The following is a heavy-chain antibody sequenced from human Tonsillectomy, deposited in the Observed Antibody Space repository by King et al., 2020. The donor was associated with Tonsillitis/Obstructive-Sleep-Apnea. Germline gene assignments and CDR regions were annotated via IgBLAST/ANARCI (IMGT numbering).Heavy chain of an antibody. D-gene: IGHD4-23*01. J-gene: IGHJ4*02. V-gene: IGHV3-48*02. CDR1: GFTFTTYS. Sequence: VQLVESGGVLVQPGGSLRLSCAASGFTFTTYSMNWVRQAPGKGLEWVSYISGSSSTISYADSVRGRFTISRGNAKNALYLQMNSLRDEDTAVYYCAREEGYGGFPFGYWGQGTLVTVSS. CDR2: ISGSSSTI. CDR3: AREEGYGGFPFGY.